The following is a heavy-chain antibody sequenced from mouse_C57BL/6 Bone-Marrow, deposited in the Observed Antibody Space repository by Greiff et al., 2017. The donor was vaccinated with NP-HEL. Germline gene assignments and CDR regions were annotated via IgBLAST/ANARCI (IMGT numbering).Heavy chain of an antibody. CDR1: GFTFTDLY. J-gene: IGHJ4*01. Sequence: EVMLVESGGGLVQSGRSLRLSCATSGFTFTDLYMEWVRQAPGKGLEWIAASRNKANDYTTEYSASVKGRFIVSRDTSQSILYLQMNALRAEDTAIYYCARDASYGNYAMDYWGQGTSVTVSS. CDR3: ARDASYGNYAMDY. V-gene: IGHV7-1*01. CDR2: SRNKANDYTT. D-gene: IGHD2-1*01.